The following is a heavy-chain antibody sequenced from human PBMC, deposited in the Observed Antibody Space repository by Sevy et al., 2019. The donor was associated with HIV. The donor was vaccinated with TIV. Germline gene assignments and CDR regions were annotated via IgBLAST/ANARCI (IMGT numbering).Heavy chain of an antibody. Sequence: GESLKISCKGSGYSFATYWIGWVRQMPGKGLEWMGIIYPPDSDTRYSPSFQGQVTISADSSIYTAYLQWSSLKASDTAMYYCARRNYYDGSGFLDYWGQGTLVTVSS. J-gene: IGHJ4*02. CDR2: IYPPDSDT. V-gene: IGHV5-51*01. D-gene: IGHD3-22*01. CDR3: ARRNYYDGSGFLDY. CDR1: GYSFATYW.